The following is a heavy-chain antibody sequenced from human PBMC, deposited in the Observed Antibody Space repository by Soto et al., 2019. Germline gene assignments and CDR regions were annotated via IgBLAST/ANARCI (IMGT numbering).Heavy chain of an antibody. CDR1: GDTFTRYA. CDR3: AREGSECHALDF. D-gene: IGHD3-10*01. V-gene: IGHV1-69*06. CDR2: IIPIFGAT. Sequence: QVQLVQSGAEVKKPGSSVRVSCRSSGDTFTRYAFSWVRQAPGQGLEWMGGIIPIFGATRYPQKFQGRVTITADKSTSTSYMELRNLRSDDTAIYYCAREGSECHALDFWGQGTLVTVSS. J-gene: IGHJ4*02.